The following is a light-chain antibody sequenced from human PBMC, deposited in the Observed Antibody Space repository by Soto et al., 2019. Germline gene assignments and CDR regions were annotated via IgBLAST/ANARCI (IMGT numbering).Light chain of an antibody. CDR3: QQYNNWPPT. Sequence: EIVMTQSPATLSVSPGERATLSCRASQSVSSNLAWYQQKPGQSPGLLISGASTRATAFPARFSGSGSGTEFTLTISSLQSEDFAVYYCQQYNNWPPTFGQGTKVEIK. V-gene: IGKV3-15*01. CDR1: QSVSSN. J-gene: IGKJ1*01. CDR2: GAS.